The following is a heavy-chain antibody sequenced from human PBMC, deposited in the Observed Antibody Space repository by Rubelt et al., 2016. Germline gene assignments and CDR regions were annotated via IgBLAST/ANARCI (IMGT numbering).Heavy chain of an antibody. V-gene: IGHV4-34*01. Sequence: HVQLQQWGAGLLKPSETLSLTCAVYGGSFSGYYWSWIRQPPGKGLEWIGEINHSGSTNYNPSLKSRVTISVDTSKNQFSLKLSSVTAADTAVYYCAGGITIFGVASGYFDYWGQGTLVTVSS. J-gene: IGHJ4*02. CDR1: GGSFSGYY. CDR2: INHSGST. CDR3: AGGITIFGVASGYFDY. D-gene: IGHD3-3*01.